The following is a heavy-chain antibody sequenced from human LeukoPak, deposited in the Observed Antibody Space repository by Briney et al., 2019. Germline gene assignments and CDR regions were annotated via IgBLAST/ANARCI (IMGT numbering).Heavy chain of an antibody. D-gene: IGHD3-3*01. Sequence: PSETLSLTCTVSGGSISSYYWSWIRQPPGKGLEWIGYIYYSGSTNYNPSLKSRVTMSVDTSKNQFSLKLSSVTAADTAVYYCARDLNNYDFWSGYYTGAAFDYWGQGTLVTVSS. V-gene: IGHV4-59*12. J-gene: IGHJ4*02. CDR1: GGSISSYY. CDR2: IYYSGST. CDR3: ARDLNNYDFWSGYYTGAAFDY.